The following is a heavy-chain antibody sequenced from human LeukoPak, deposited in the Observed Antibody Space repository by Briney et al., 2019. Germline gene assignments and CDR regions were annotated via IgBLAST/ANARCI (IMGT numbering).Heavy chain of an antibody. CDR2: IYHSGST. D-gene: IGHD3-10*01. V-gene: IGHV4-38-2*01. J-gene: IGHJ3*02. CDR3: ARQWGYYYGSGSYYQGGAFDI. CDR1: GYSISSGYY. Sequence: SETLSLTCAVSGYSISSGYYWGWTRQPPGKGLERIGSIYHSGSTYYNPSLKSRVTISVDTSKNQFSLKLSSVTAADTAVYYCARQWGYYYGSGSYYQGGAFDIWGQGTMVTVSS.